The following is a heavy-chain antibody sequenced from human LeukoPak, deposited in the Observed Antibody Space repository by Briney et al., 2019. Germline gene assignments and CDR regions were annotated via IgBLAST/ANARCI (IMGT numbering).Heavy chain of an antibody. CDR1: GFTFSSYS. D-gene: IGHD3-16*01. Sequence: PGGSLRLSCAASGFTFSSYSMNWVRQAPGKGLEWVSSISSSSSYIYYADSVKGRFTISRDNAKNSLYLQMNSLRAEHTAVYYCARAVKGGLDYWGQGTLVTVSP. CDR2: ISSSSSYI. J-gene: IGHJ4*02. V-gene: IGHV3-21*01. CDR3: ARAVKGGLDY.